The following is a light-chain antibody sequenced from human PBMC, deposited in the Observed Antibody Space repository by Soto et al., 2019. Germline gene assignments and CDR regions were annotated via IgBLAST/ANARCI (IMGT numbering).Light chain of an antibody. J-gene: IGKJ4*01. CDR1: QSVNIT. V-gene: IGKV3D-15*01. CDR3: QQYKDWPART. Sequence: EIAMTQSPVTLPASPGERVTLSCRASQSVNITLAWYQQRPGQAPRVLIYGASNRASAIPDRFSGSGSGTDFSLTIRSLEPDDFALYYCQQYKDWPARTFGGGTRVEIK. CDR2: GAS.